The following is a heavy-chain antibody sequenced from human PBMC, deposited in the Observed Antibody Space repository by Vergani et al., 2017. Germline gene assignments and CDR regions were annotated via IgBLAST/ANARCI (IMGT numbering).Heavy chain of an antibody. Sequence: QVQVVQSGAEVKKSGASVKVSCKTSGYTFSNYYMHWVRQAPGQGLEWMGIINPSGGHTNYAQKFQGRVPMTRDTSTSTVYMELSSLRSEDTAIYYCAGGDYGILTGYRYWGQGTLVTVSA. V-gene: IGHV1-46*03. CDR1: GYTFSNYY. CDR2: INPSGGHT. D-gene: IGHD3-9*01. CDR3: AGGDYGILTGYRY. J-gene: IGHJ4*02.